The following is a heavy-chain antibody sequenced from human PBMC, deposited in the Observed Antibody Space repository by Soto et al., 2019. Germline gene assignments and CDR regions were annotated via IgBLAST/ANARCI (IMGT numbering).Heavy chain of an antibody. V-gene: IGHV4-30-4*01. CDR1: GGSISSGDYY. J-gene: IGHJ6*02. D-gene: IGHD5-18*01. CDR3: AREKAIQLWLGGPYYYYGMDV. CDR2: IYYSGST. Sequence: QVQLQESGPGLVKPSQTLSLTCTVSGGSISSGDYYWSWIRQPPGKGLEWIGYIYYSGSTYYNPSLKSRVTISVDTSKNQFSLKLSSVTAADTAVYYCAREKAIQLWLGGPYYYYGMDVWGQGTTVTVSS.